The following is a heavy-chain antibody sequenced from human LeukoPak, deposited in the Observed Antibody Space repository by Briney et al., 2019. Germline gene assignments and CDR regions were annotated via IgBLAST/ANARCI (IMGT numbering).Heavy chain of an antibody. CDR2: INPSGGST. V-gene: IGHV1-46*01. J-gene: IGHJ4*02. CDR1: GYTFTSYY. CDR3: ASELGYCTNGVCPAPY. Sequence: ASVKVSCKASGYTFTSYYMHWVRQAPGQGLEWMGIINPSGGSTSYAQKFQGRVTITADKSTSTAYMELSSLRSEDTAVYYCASELGYCTNGVCPAPYWGQGTLVTVSS. D-gene: IGHD2-8*01.